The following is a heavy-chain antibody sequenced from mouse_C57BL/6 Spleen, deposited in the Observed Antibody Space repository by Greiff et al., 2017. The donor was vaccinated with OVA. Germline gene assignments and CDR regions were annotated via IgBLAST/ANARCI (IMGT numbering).Heavy chain of an antibody. J-gene: IGHJ2*01. CDR1: GYTFTDYE. D-gene: IGHD1-1*01. CDR2: IDPETGGT. V-gene: IGHV1-15*01. Sequence: SGAELVRPGASVTLSCKASGYTFTDYEMHWVKQTPVHGLEWIGAIDPETGGTAYNQKFKGKAILTADKSSSTAYMELRSLTSEDSAVYYCTLITTVVANFDYWGQGTTLTVSS. CDR3: TLITTVVANFDY.